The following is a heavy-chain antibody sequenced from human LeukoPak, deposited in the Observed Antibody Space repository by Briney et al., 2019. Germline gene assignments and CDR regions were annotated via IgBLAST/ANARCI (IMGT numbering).Heavy chain of an antibody. Sequence: GASVKVSCKASGYTFTSYYMHWVRQAPGQGLEWMGIINPSGGSTNYAQKFQGRVTMTRDTSTSTVYMELSSLRSEDTAVYYCARDPTGYHYFEYWGQGTLVTVSS. V-gene: IGHV1-46*01. CDR2: INPSGGST. D-gene: IGHD3-9*01. J-gene: IGHJ4*02. CDR1: GYTFTSYY. CDR3: ARDPTGYHYFEY.